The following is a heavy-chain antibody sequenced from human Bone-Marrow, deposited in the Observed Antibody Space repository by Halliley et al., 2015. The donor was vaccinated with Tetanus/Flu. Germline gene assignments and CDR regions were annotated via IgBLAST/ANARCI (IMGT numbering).Heavy chain of an antibody. V-gene: IGHV3-30*18. D-gene: IGHD2-21*02. J-gene: IGHJ4*02. CDR1: GFRFRGYG. CDR3: AKSPCTGDCYYFDH. CDR2: ISNDGAHE. Sequence: TASGFRFRGYGMHWVRQAPGKGLEWVAVISNDGAHEYYADSVKGRFAISRDNSKDALFLQMDSLRTEDTAIYYCAKSPCTGDCYYFDHWGQGTLVTVS.